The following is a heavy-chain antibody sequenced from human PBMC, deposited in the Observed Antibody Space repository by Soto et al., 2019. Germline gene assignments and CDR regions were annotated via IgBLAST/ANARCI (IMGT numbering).Heavy chain of an antibody. V-gene: IGHV3-53*02. CDR2: IYSGGST. CDR3: ARDWSTPATVTTYWYFDL. J-gene: IGHJ2*01. D-gene: IGHD4-17*01. Sequence: EVQLVETGGGLIQPGGSLRLSCAASGFTVSSNYMSWVRQAPGKGLEWVSVIYSGGSTYYADSVKGRFTISRDNSKNTLYLQMNSLRAEDVAVYYCARDWSTPATVTTYWYFDLWGRGTLVTVSS. CDR1: GFTVSSNY.